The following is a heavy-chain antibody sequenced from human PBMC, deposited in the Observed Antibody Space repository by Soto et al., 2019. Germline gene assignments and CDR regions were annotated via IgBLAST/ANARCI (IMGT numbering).Heavy chain of an antibody. J-gene: IGHJ4*02. CDR3: AAGEASSRNLAPYYLDF. CDR2: IHYSGTT. CDR1: GGSMRNYF. Sequence: SETLSLTCTVSGGSMRNYFWTWIRQPPGKGLEWIGYIHYSGTTSFFPSYNPSLRSRVTISEDTSKDQFSLKLLSVTTADTAVYFCAAGEASSRNLAPYYLDFWGQGTLVTVSS. V-gene: IGHV4-59*01. D-gene: IGHD6-13*01.